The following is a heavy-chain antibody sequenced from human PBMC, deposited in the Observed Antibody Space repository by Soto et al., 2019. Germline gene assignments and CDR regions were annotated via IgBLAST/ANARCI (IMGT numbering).Heavy chain of an antibody. CDR2: VNPIVSMS. V-gene: IGHV1-69*02. J-gene: IGHJ4*02. Sequence: QVQLVQSGAEVKRPGSSVQVSCKASGDTFNFYSINWVRQAPGLGLEWLGRVNPIVSMSNYAQNFQGRVTMTADKSTSTAYMELSSLRSEDTAIYYCASSYGSGYLAFDYWGQGALVTVSS. CDR1: GDTFNFYS. CDR3: ASSYGSGYLAFDY. D-gene: IGHD3-10*01.